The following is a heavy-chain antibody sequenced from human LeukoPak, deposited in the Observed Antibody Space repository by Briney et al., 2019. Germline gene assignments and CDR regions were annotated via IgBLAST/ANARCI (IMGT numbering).Heavy chain of an antibody. CDR3: ARGRYYFVY. CDR1: GFTFNTYW. D-gene: IGHD3-3*01. CDR2: IDSDGSST. Sequence: SGGSLRLSCAASGFTFNTYWMHWVHQAPGKGLVWVSRIDSDGSSTSYADSVKGRFTISRDNAKNTLYLQMNNLRAEDTAVYYCARGRYYFVYWGQGALVTVSS. V-gene: IGHV3-74*01. J-gene: IGHJ4*02.